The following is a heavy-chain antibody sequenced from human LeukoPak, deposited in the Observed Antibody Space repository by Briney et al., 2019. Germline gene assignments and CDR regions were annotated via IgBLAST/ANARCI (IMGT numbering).Heavy chain of an antibody. D-gene: IGHD6-6*01. V-gene: IGHV1-46*01. Sequence: GASVKVSCKASGYTFTSYYMHWVRQAPGQGLEWMGIINPSGGSTSYAQKFQGRVTMTRDTSTSTVYMELSSLRSEDTAVYYCARGERSSVYYYYYMDVWGKGTTVTVSS. CDR1: GYTFTSYY. J-gene: IGHJ6*03. CDR2: INPSGGST. CDR3: ARGERSSVYYYYYMDV.